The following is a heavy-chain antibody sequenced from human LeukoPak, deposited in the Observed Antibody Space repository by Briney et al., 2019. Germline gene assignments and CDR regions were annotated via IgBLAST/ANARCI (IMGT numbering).Heavy chain of an antibody. J-gene: IGHJ4*02. CDR2: IWSKAYGGTT. CDR3: TRVSPIAAAGEFDY. D-gene: IGHD6-13*01. V-gene: IGHV3-49*03. Sequence: GSLGLPFTASGFPFGCYAISWFRQAPGKGLEGVGFIWSKAYGGTTEYAASVKGRFTISRDDSKSIAYLQMNSLKTEDTAVYYCTRVSPIAAAGEFDYWGQGTLVTVSS. CDR1: GFPFGCYA.